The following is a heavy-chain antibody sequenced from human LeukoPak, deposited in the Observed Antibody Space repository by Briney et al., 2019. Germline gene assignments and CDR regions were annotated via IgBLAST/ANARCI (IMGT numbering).Heavy chain of an antibody. CDR1: GFTFSSHP. CDR2: INSDGSST. CDR3: TRVSFAGSYDY. V-gene: IGHV3-74*03. D-gene: IGHD1-26*01. J-gene: IGHJ4*02. Sequence: GGSLRLSCTASGFTFSSHPVHWVRQVPAKGLVWVSRINSDGSSTTYADSVRGRFTISRDNAKSTLYLQMNSLRAEDTGVYYCTRVSFAGSYDYWGLGTLVTVSS.